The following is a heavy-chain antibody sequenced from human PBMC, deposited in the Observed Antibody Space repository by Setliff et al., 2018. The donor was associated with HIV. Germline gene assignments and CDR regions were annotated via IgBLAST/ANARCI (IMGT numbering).Heavy chain of an antibody. CDR2: IHHSGVT. V-gene: IGHV4-39*07. D-gene: IGHD2-8*01. CDR1: GGSISSSSYY. Sequence: SETLSLTCTVSGGSISSSSYYWGWIRQPPGKGLEWIASIHHSGVTSYNSSLESRVTISLDTSKNQFSLNLNSVTAADTAVYYCARCLYASNGDAFDIWGQGTMVTVS. CDR3: ARCLYASNGDAFDI. J-gene: IGHJ3*02.